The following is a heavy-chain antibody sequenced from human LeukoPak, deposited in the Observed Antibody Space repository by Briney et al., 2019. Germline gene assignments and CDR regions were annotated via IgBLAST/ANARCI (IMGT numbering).Heavy chain of an antibody. CDR1: GYTFTSHG. D-gene: IGHD3-10*01. CDR3: ARGGSGSVSAFDI. Sequence: ASVKVSCKASGYTFTSHGIGWVRQAPGQGLEWMGWISAYNGITDYAQNLQGRVTMTTDTSTSTAYMELRSLRSDDTAVYYCARGGSGSVSAFDIWGQGTMVTVSS. CDR2: ISAYNGIT. J-gene: IGHJ3*02. V-gene: IGHV1-18*01.